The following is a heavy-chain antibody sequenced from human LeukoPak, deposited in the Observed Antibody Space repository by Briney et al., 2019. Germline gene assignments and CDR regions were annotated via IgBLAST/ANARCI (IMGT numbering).Heavy chain of an antibody. J-gene: IGHJ6*02. V-gene: IGHV3-23*01. Sequence: GGSLRLSCAASGFTFSIYAMSWVRQAPGKGLEWVSGISGSGDATYYADSVKGRFTISRDNSKNTVYLQMNSLRAEDTAVYYCARDRGYAMDVWGQGTTVTVSS. CDR1: GFTFSIYA. D-gene: IGHD1-1*01. CDR2: ISGSGDAT. CDR3: ARDRGYAMDV.